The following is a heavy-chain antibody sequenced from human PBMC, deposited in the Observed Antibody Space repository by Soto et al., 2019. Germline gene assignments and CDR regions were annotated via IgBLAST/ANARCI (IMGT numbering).Heavy chain of an antibody. CDR3: ARYLVRGVDFDY. V-gene: IGHV4-39*01. D-gene: IGHD3-10*01. J-gene: IGHJ4*02. Sequence: SETLSLTCTVSGCSISSSSYYWGWIRQPPGKGLEWIGSIYYSGSTYYNPSLKSRVTISVDTSKNQFSLKLSSVTAADTAVYYCARYLVRGVDFDYWGQGTLVTVSS. CDR1: GCSISSSSYY. CDR2: IYYSGST.